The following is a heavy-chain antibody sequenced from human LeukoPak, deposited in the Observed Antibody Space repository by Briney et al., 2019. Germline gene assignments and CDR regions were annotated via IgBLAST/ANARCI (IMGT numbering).Heavy chain of an antibody. D-gene: IGHD3-10*01. CDR3: AKDLGSRPRYWYFDL. V-gene: IGHV3-30*18. CDR2: ISFDGSNK. Sequence: GGSLKLSCAASGFTFSNSGMHWVRQAPGKGLEWVAVISFDGSNKNFADSVKGRFTVSRDNSKNTLYLQMNSLRAEDSAVYYCAKDLGSRPRYWYFDLWGRGTLVTVSS. CDR1: GFTFSNSG. J-gene: IGHJ2*01.